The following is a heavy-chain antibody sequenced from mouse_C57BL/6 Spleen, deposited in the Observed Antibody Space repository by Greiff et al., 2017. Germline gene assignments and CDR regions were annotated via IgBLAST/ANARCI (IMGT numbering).Heavy chain of an antibody. V-gene: IGHV1-55*01. J-gene: IGHJ4*01. CDR2: IYPGSGST. CDR1: GYTFTSYW. CDR3: ARGDYSNYGDYYAMDY. Sequence: QVQLQQPGAELVKPGASVKMSCKASGYTFTSYWITWVKQRPGQGLEWIGDIYPGSGSTNYNEKFKSKGTLTVDTSSSTAYMQLSSLTSEDSAVYYCARGDYSNYGDYYAMDYWGQGTSVTVSS. D-gene: IGHD2-5*01.